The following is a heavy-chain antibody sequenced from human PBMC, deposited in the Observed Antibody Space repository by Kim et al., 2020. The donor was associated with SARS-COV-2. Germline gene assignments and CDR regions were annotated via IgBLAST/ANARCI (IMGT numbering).Heavy chain of an antibody. CDR3: ARTPVAGTSPYDY. J-gene: IGHJ4*02. CDR1: GYTFTNYA. CDR2: INAGNGDT. V-gene: IGHV1-3*01. Sequence: ASVKVSCKTSGYTFTNYAVRWVRQAPGQGLEWMGWINAGNGDTRYSQRLQGRVTITSDTSASTAYMELTNLRSDDSSVFYCARTPVAGTSPYDYWGQGTL. D-gene: IGHD6-19*01.